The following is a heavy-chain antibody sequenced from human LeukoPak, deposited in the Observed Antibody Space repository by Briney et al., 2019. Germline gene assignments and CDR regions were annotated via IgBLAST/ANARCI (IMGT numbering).Heavy chain of an antibody. Sequence: SVKVSCKASGGTFSSYAISWVRQAPGQGLEWMGGIIPIFGTADYAQKFQGRVTITADESTSTAYMELSSLRSEDTAVYYCARYLGYCSSTSCSYYYYMDVWGKGTTVTVSS. J-gene: IGHJ6*03. CDR1: GGTFSSYA. V-gene: IGHV1-69*01. CDR3: ARYLGYCSSTSCSYYYYMDV. CDR2: IIPIFGTA. D-gene: IGHD2-2*01.